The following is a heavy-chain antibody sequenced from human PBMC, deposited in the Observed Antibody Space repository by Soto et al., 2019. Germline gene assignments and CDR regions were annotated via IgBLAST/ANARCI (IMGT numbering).Heavy chain of an antibody. Sequence: ASVKVSCKASGYTFTNDFMHWVRQAPGQGLEWMGIINPSGSSTTYAQKFQGRVTMTRDTSTSTLYMELRSLRSEDTAVYYCATRVGSVGVLHYWGLGTLVTVSS. CDR1: GYTFTNDF. CDR3: ATRVGSVGVLHY. J-gene: IGHJ4*02. D-gene: IGHD1-26*01. CDR2: INPSGSST. V-gene: IGHV1-46*01.